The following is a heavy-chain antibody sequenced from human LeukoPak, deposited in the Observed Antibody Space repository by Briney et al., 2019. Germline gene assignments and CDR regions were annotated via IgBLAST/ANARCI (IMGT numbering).Heavy chain of an antibody. D-gene: IGHD3-16*02. Sequence: SAKVSCKASGGTFSSYAISWVRQAPGQGLEWMGGIIPIFGTANYAQKFQGRVTITADESTSTAYMELSSLRSEDTAVYYCARDSIMITFGGVIVPNYFGYWGQGTLVTVSS. J-gene: IGHJ4*02. CDR3: ARDSIMITFGGVIVPNYFGY. V-gene: IGHV1-69*13. CDR2: IIPIFGTA. CDR1: GGTFSSYA.